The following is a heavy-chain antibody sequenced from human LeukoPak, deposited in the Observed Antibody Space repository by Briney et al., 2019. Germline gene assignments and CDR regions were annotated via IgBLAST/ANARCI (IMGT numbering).Heavy chain of an antibody. V-gene: IGHV1-2*02. J-gene: IGHJ5*02. CDR2: INPNSGGT. D-gene: IGHD3-10*01. CDR3: AREYSRPLETMVRGKQSRRGWFDP. CDR1: GYTFTDYY. Sequence: ASVEVSCEASGYTFTDYYMHWVRQAPGQGLEWMGWINPNSGGTNFAQKFQGRVTMTRDTSISTVYMDLSRLTSDDTAVYYCAREYSRPLETMVRGKQSRRGWFDPWGQGTLVTVSS.